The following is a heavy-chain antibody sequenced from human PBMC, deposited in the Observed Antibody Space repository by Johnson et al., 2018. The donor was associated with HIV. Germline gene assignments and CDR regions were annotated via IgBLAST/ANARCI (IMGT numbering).Heavy chain of an antibody. CDR3: AAIEIVVASDAFDI. J-gene: IGHJ3*02. V-gene: IGHV3-30*04. D-gene: IGHD3-22*01. CDR2: IRHDGSNK. Sequence: QVQLVESGGVVVQPGRSLRLSCAASGFTLSSYAMHWVRQAPGKGLEWVAVIRHDGSNKYYADSVKGRFTISRDNSKNTLYLQMNSLRPEDTAVYYCAAIEIVVASDAFDIWGQGTMVIVS. CDR1: GFTLSSYA.